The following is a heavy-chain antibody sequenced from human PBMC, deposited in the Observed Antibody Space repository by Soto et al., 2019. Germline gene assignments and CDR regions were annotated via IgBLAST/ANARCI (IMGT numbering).Heavy chain of an antibody. D-gene: IGHD6-6*01. V-gene: IGHV4-31*03. J-gene: IGHJ5*02. CDR1: GGSISSGTYY. CDR2: ISHSGST. Sequence: SETLSLTCTVSGGSISSGTYYWSWIRQHPGKGLEWIAYISHSGSTYSNPSLKSRISLSVDTSKSQFSLKLSSVTAADTAVYYCARERPDGARLDPWGQGTLVTVSS. CDR3: ARERPDGARLDP.